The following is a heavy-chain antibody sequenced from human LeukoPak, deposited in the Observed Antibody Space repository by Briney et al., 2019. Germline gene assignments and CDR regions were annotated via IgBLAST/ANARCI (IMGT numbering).Heavy chain of an antibody. Sequence: GGSLRLSCAASGFTFSSYNMNWVRQAPGKGLEWVGRSKSQTDGGTTDYAAPVKGRFTISRDDSKNTLCLQINSLKTEDTAVYYCTTEYGYFSYWGQGTLVTVSS. CDR1: GFTFSSYN. CDR3: TTEYGYFSY. J-gene: IGHJ4*02. D-gene: IGHD2-8*01. CDR2: SKSQTDGGTT. V-gene: IGHV3-15*07.